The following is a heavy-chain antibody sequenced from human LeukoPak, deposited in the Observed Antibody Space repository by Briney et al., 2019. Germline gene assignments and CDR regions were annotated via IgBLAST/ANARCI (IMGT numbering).Heavy chain of an antibody. J-gene: IGHJ3*02. CDR1: GFTFSSYA. CDR3: SKSGHKTPLWFGMYYAFDI. V-gene: IGHV3-23*01. CDR2: ICGIGGST. Sequence: GGSLRLSCAASGFTFSSYAMSWVRQAPGKGLEWVSAICGIGGSTYYAHSVKGPFTLSRDNSKKTLYLQMNSLRAQDTGLYFCSKSGHKTPLWFGMYYAFDIWGQGTMVTVSS. D-gene: IGHD3-10*01.